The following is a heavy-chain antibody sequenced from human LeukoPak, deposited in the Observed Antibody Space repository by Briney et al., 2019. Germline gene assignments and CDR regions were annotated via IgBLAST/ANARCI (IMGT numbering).Heavy chain of an antibody. J-gene: IGHJ5*02. D-gene: IGHD2-2*01. CDR2: TYYRSTWYN. CDR3: ARRLTQYDCFDP. V-gene: IGHV6-1*01. CDR1: GDSVSSSSVT. Sequence: SQTLSPTCAISGDSVSSSSVTWNWIRQSPSRGLEWLGRTYYRSTWYNDYAVSVRGRITVNPDTSKNQFSLHLNSVTPEDTAVYYCARRLTQYDCFDPWGQGILVTVSS.